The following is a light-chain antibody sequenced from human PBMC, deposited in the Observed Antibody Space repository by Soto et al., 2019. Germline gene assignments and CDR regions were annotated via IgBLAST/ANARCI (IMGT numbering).Light chain of an antibody. Sequence: IPLTQSPSSLSASVGDRVTITCRAGQDISSALAWYQQTPGKAPKLLLYDASSLEAGVPSRFSGSGSGTDFTLTITGLRPEDFATYYCQQFNAFPLTFGGGTKVQIK. CDR1: QDISSA. CDR3: QQFNAFPLT. CDR2: DAS. J-gene: IGKJ4*01. V-gene: IGKV1-13*02.